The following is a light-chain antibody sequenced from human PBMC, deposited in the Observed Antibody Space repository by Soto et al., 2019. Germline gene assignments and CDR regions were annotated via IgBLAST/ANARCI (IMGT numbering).Light chain of an antibody. J-gene: IGKJ5*01. CDR2: AAS. Sequence: EIVMTQSPATLSVSPGERATLSCRTSQSIGSNLGWYQQKPGQAPRLLIYAASTRATGIPARFSGSGSGTEFTLTISSLQYEDSAVYYCQQYNNWSLITFGQGTRLEIK. CDR3: QQYNNWSLIT. V-gene: IGKV3-15*01. CDR1: QSIGSN.